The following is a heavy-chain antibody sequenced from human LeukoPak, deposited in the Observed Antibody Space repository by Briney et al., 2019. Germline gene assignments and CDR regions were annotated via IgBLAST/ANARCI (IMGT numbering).Heavy chain of an antibody. D-gene: IGHD6-13*01. CDR3: ARGHSTSWPEYFQH. V-gene: IGHV1-18*01. J-gene: IGHJ1*01. CDR2: TSAYNGNT. CDR1: GYTFNRYG. Sequence: ASVKVSCKASGYTFNRYGISWVRQAPGQGLEWMGWTSAYNGNTKNAQNLQGRVTMTTDTSTTTAYMELRSLKSDDTAVYYCARGHSTSWPEYFQHWGQGTLVTVSS.